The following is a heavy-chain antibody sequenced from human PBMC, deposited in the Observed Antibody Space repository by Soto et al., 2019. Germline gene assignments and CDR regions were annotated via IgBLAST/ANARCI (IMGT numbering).Heavy chain of an antibody. Sequence: SETLSLTCTVSGGSISSYYWSWIRQPPGKGLEWIGYIYYSGSTNYNPSLKSRVTISVDTSKNQFSLKLSSVTAADTAVYYCARHRARVAYFDYWGQGTLVTSPQ. V-gene: IGHV4-59*08. D-gene: IGHD3-3*01. CDR3: ARHRARVAYFDY. J-gene: IGHJ4*02. CDR2: IYYSGST. CDR1: GGSISSYY.